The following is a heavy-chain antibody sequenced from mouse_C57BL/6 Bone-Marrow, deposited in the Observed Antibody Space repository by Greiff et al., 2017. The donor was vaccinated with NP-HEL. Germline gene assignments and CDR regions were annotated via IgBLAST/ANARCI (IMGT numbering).Heavy chain of an antibody. D-gene: IGHD1-1*01. J-gene: IGHJ3*01. CDR1: GYSFTSYY. V-gene: IGHV1-66*01. Sequence: QVQLQQPGPELVKPGASVKISCKASGYSFTSYYIHWVKQRPGQGLEWIGWIYPGSGNTKYNEKFKGKATLTADTSSSTAYMQLSSLTSEDSAVYYCAGGYYGLAWFAYWGQGTLVTVSA. CDR2: IYPGSGNT. CDR3: AGGYYGLAWFAY.